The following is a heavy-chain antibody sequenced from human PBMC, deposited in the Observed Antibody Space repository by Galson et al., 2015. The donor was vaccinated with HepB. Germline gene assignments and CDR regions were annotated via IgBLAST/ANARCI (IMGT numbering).Heavy chain of an antibody. D-gene: IGHD1-26*01. CDR3: AKDRAMYSGTYYFDY. J-gene: IGHJ4*02. V-gene: IGHV3-30*18. Sequence: SLRLSCAVSGFTFSNHGMHWVRQAPGKGLEWVAFISYDGGTKYYADSVNGRFTISRESSKNTMYLQMSSLRPEDTAVYYCAKDRAMYSGTYYFDYWGQGTLVTVSS. CDR1: GFTFSNHG. CDR2: ISYDGGTK.